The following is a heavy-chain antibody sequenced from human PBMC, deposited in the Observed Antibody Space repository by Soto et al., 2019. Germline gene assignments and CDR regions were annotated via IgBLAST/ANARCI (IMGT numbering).Heavy chain of an antibody. CDR2: ISSSSSTI. CDR1: GFTFSSYW. J-gene: IGHJ3*02. V-gene: IGHV3-48*01. D-gene: IGHD3-3*01. CDR3: ARDGFWSGYAFDI. Sequence: GGSLRLSCAASGFTFSSYWMHLVRKAPGKGLEWVSYISSSSSTIYYADSVKGRFTISRDNAKNSLYLQMNSLRAEDTAVYYCARDGFWSGYAFDIWGQGTMVTVSS.